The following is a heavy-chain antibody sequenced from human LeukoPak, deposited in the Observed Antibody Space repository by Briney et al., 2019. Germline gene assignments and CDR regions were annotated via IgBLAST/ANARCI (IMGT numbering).Heavy chain of an antibody. J-gene: IGHJ4*02. CDR1: GFNYSSYT. CDR2: ISSSSSTI. V-gene: IGHV3-48*04. CDR3: ARAAMVRGLDY. D-gene: IGHD3-10*01. Sequence: GSLILSCAASGFNYSSYTMNWVRQAPGKGLEWVSYISSSSSTIYYADSVKGRFTISRDNAKNSLYLQMNSLRAEDTAVYYCARAAMVRGLDYWGQGTLVTVSS.